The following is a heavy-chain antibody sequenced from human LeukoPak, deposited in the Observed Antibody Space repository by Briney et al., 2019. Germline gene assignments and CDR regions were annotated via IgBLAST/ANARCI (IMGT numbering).Heavy chain of an antibody. CDR2: IRYDGSNK. V-gene: IGHV3-30*02. CDR1: GFTFSSYG. D-gene: IGHD2-2*01. J-gene: IGHJ4*02. CDR3: AKVRSYQLPIDY. Sequence: GRSLRLSCAASGFTFSSYGMHWVRQAPGKGLEWVAFIRYDGSNKYYADSVKGRFTISRDNSKNTLYLQMNSLGAEDTAVYYCAKVRSYQLPIDYWGQGTLVTVSS.